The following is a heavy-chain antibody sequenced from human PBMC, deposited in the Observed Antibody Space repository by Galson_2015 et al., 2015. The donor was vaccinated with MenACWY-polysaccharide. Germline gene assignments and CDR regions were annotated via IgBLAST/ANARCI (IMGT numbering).Heavy chain of an antibody. CDR1: GFTFSSYG. CDR2: IWYDGSNK. Sequence: SLRLSCAASGFTFSSYGMHWVRQAPGKGLEWVAVIWYDGSNKYYADSVKGRFTISRDNSKNTLYLQMNSLRAEDTAVYYCARDGGDPLHSSDAFDIWGQGTIVTVSS. D-gene: IGHD2-21*02. CDR3: ARDGGDPLHSSDAFDI. V-gene: IGHV3-33*01. J-gene: IGHJ3*02.